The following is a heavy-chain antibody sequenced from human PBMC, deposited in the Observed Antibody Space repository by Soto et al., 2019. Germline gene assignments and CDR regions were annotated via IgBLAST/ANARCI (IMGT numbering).Heavy chain of an antibody. CDR1: GYTFTSYS. CDR2: INAGNGNT. V-gene: IGHV1-3*01. CDR3: AKSATVPAAIAY. J-gene: IGHJ4*02. Sequence: SVKVSCKASGYTFTSYSIHWVRQAPGQRLEWMGWINAGNGNTKYSQKFQGRVTITRDTSASTAYMELSSLRSEDTAVYYCAKSATVPAAIAYWGQGTLVSVSS. D-gene: IGHD2-2*02.